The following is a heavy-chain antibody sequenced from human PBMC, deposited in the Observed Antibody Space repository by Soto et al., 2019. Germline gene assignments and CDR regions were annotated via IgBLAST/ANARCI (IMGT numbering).Heavy chain of an antibody. J-gene: IGHJ6*02. V-gene: IGHV1-69*01. D-gene: IGHD7-27*01. CDR3: ASAPNGGTNAYYYYGMDV. CDR1: GGTFSSYA. Sequence: QVQLVQSGAEVKKPGSSVKVSCKASGGTFSSYAISWVRQAPGQGLEWMGGIIPIFGTANYAQKFQGRVTITADESTSTAYMELSSLRSEDTAVYYCASAPNGGTNAYYYYGMDVWGQGTTVTVSS. CDR2: IIPIFGTA.